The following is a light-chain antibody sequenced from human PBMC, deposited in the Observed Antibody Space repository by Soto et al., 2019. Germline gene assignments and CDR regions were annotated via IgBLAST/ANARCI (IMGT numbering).Light chain of an antibody. J-gene: IGKJ5*01. Sequence: EIVLTQSPATLSLSPGERATLSCRASQSVRTYLAWYQQKPGQAPRLLIYDASNRATDIPARFSGSGSGTDFTLTISSLEPEDFVVYYCQQRSDWPVTFGQGTRLEIK. V-gene: IGKV3-11*01. CDR2: DAS. CDR3: QQRSDWPVT. CDR1: QSVRTY.